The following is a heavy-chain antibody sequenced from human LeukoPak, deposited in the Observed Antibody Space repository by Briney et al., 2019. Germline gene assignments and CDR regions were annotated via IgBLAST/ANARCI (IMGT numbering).Heavy chain of an antibody. CDR1: GYTFITYT. J-gene: IGHJ3*01. CDR3: GRKEGAPIAAANV. D-gene: IGHD6-13*01. CDR2: ISPNNGRT. V-gene: IGHV1-18*01. Sequence: ASVTVSFKASGYTFITYTISWVRQAPGQGLEWMGWISPNNGRTNYAQRLQGRVTMTTDTSTSTAYMELRSLRSDDTAVYYCGRKEGAPIAAANVWGLGTMVTVSS.